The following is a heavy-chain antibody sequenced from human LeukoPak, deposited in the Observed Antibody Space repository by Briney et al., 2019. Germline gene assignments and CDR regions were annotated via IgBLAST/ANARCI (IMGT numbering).Heavy chain of an antibody. CDR2: IYPGDSDT. D-gene: IGHD2-2*01. CDR1: GYNFTSYW. J-gene: IGHJ4*02. CDR3: ARTMGTSTSSTLDY. Sequence: GESLKISCKGSGYNFTSYWIGWVRQVPGKGLEWMGIIYPGDSDTRYSPSFQGQVTISADKSITTAYLQWSSLKASDTAIYYCARTMGTSTSSTLDYWGQGTLVTVSS. V-gene: IGHV5-51*01.